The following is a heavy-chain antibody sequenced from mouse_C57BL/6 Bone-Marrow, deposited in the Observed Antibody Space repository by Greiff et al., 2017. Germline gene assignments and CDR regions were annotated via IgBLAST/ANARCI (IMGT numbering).Heavy chain of an antibody. CDR1: GFSLSTSGMG. CDR3: ARRDDGYFYFDY. D-gene: IGHD2-3*01. Sequence: QVTLKESGPGILQSSQTLSLTCSFSGFSLSTSGMGVSWIRQPSGKGLEWLAHIYWVDDKRYNPSLKSRLTISKDTSRNQVFLKITSVDTADTATYYCARRDDGYFYFDYWGQGTTLTVSS. J-gene: IGHJ2*01. V-gene: IGHV8-12*01. CDR2: IYWVDDK.